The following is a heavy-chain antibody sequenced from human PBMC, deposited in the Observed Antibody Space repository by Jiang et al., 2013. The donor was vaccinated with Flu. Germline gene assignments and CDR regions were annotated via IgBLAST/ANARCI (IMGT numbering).Heavy chain of an antibody. J-gene: IGHJ5*02. CDR3: ARDLGPPESWFDP. Sequence: TCTVSGGSISSGGYYWSWIRQHPGKGLEWIGYIYYSGSTYYNPSLKSRVTISVDTSKNQFSLKLSSVTAADTAVYYCARDLGPPESWFDPWGQGTLVTVSS. D-gene: IGHD3-16*01. CDR1: GGSISSGGYY. V-gene: IGHV4-31*03. CDR2: IYYSGST.